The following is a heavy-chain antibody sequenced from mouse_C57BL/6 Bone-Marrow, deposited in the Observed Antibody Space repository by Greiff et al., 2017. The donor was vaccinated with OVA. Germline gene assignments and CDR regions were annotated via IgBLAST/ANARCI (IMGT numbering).Heavy chain of an antibody. CDR2: IDPSDSYT. J-gene: IGHJ2*01. CDR3: ARYSYYFDY. Sequence: VKLVESGAELVMPGASVKLSCKASGYTFTSYWMHWVKQRPGQGLEWIGEIDPSDSYTNYNQKFKGKSTLTVDKSSSTAYMQLSSLTSEDSAVYYCARYSYYFDYWGQGTTLTVSS. V-gene: IGHV1-69*01. CDR1: GYTFTSYW.